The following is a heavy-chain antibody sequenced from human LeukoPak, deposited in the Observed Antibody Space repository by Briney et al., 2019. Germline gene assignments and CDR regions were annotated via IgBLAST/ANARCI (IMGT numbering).Heavy chain of an antibody. CDR2: ISYDSSRK. Sequence: PGGSLRLSCAASGFTFSSYAMDWVRQAPGKGLEWVAAISYDSSRKFYADSVKGRFTISRDNSENRLDLQMDSLRAEDTSVYYCVRGRGEGMVLGASALDYWGQGTLVTVSS. D-gene: IGHD4/OR15-4a*01. CDR1: GFTFSSYA. CDR3: VRGRGEGMVLGASALDY. J-gene: IGHJ4*02. V-gene: IGHV3-30-3*01.